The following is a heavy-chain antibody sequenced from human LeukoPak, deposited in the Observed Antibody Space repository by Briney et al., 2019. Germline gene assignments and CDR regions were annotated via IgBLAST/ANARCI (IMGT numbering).Heavy chain of an antibody. J-gene: IGHJ3*02. CDR1: GGSISSGGYY. CDR2: IYYSGST. CDR3: AREVPGAFDI. D-gene: IGHD3-10*01. V-gene: IGHV4-61*08. Sequence: SETLSLTCTVSGGSISSGGYYWSWIRQPPGKGLEWIGYIYYSGSTNYNPSLKSRVTISVDTSKNQFSLKLSSVTAADTAVYYCAREVPGAFDIWGQGTMVTVSS.